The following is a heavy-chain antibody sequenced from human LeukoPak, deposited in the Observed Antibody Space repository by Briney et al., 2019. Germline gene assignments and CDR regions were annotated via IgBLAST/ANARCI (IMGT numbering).Heavy chain of an antibody. CDR1: GYTFTSYG. J-gene: IGHJ4*02. V-gene: IGHV1-18*01. Sequence: ASVKVSCKASGYTFTSYGISWVRQAPGQGLEWMGRISAYNGNINYVQKLQGRVTMTTDTSTSTAYMELRSLRSDDTAVYYCARDPGAPPYYFDFWGQGTLVTVSS. CDR3: ARDPGAPPYYFDF. CDR2: ISAYNGNI. D-gene: IGHD1-26*01.